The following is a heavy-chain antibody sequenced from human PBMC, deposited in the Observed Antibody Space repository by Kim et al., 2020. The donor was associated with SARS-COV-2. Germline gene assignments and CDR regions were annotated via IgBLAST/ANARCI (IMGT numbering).Heavy chain of an antibody. D-gene: IGHD3-10*01. Sequence: SRVTISVDTAKNQFSLKLSSVTAADTAVYYCARDALYGSGSYSTGGMDVWGQGTTVTVSS. CDR3: ARDALYGSGSYSTGGMDV. V-gene: IGHV4-31*02. J-gene: IGHJ6*02.